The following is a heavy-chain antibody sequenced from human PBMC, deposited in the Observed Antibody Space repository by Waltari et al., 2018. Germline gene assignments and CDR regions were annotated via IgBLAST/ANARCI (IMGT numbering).Heavy chain of an antibody. CDR3: ARGRNSGFDY. Sequence: QVQLQQSGPELVKPSQNLSLTCDISGDSISSNGVAWNWIRQSPSRGLEWLVRTYYRSKWYNDYAVSVKSRITINPDTSKNQFSLQFNSVTPDDTALYYYARGRNSGFDYWGQGTLVTVSS. CDR1: GDSISSNGVA. CDR2: TYYRSKWYN. V-gene: IGHV6-1*01. J-gene: IGHJ4*02. D-gene: IGHD2-15*01.